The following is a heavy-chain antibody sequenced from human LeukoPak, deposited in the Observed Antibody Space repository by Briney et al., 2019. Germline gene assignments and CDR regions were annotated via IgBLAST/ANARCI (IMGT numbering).Heavy chain of an antibody. CDR2: IYPGDSDT. D-gene: IGHD1-1*01. CDR3: ARQSNWNDAESDAFDI. Sequence: GESLKISCKGSGYSFTSYWIGWVRQMPGKGLEWMGIIYPGDSDTRYSPSFQGQVTISADKSISTAYLQWSSLKASDTAMYYCARQSNWNDAESDAFDIWGQGTMVTVSS. V-gene: IGHV5-51*01. J-gene: IGHJ3*02. CDR1: GYSFTSYW.